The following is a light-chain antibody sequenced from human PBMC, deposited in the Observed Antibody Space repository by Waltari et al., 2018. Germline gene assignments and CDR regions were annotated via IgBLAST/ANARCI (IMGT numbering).Light chain of an antibody. CDR3: QQYNNWPPYT. Sequence: EIVMTQSPAPLSVSPGERATLSCTPSQSVSSHLAWYQQKPGLAPRLLIYGAATRATGIPDRFSGSGSGTEFTLTISSLQSEDFAVYYCQQYNNWPPYTFGQGTKLEIK. CDR2: GAA. V-gene: IGKV3D-15*01. CDR1: QSVSSH. J-gene: IGKJ2*01.